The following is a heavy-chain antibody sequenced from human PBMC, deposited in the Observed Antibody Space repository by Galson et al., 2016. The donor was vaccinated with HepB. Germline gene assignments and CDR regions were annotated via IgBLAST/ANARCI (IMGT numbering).Heavy chain of an antibody. D-gene: IGHD4-11*01. CDR2: ITSSYTI. CDR1: GFTFSSYS. CDR3: ARVTTPFLNCDS. Sequence: SLRLSCAASGFTFSSYSMNWVRQTPGKGLEWVSYITSSYTIYYEDSVKGRFTISRDNAKNSLYLQMNSLRDEDTAMYYCARVTTPFLNCDSWGQGTLVTVSS. J-gene: IGHJ4*02. V-gene: IGHV3-48*02.